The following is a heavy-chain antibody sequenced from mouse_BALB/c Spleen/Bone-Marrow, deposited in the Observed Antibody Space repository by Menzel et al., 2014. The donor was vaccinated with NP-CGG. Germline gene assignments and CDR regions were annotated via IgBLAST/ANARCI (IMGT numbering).Heavy chain of an antibody. CDR3: ATHITTVVADY. CDR1: GSTFSSYA. J-gene: IGHJ2*01. Sequence: EVKLVESGGGLAKPGGSLKLSCAASGSTFSSYAMPWVRQTPEKRLEWVATISSGGSYTYYPDSVKGRFTISRDNAKNTLYLQMSSLRSEDTAMYYCATHITTVVADYWGQGTTLTVSS. V-gene: IGHV5-9-3*01. CDR2: ISSGGSYT. D-gene: IGHD1-1*01.